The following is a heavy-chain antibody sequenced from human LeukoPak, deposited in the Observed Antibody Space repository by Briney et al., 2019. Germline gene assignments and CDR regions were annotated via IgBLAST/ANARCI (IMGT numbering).Heavy chain of an antibody. CDR2: IWNDGSNK. D-gene: IGHD3-22*01. Sequence: PGRSLRLSCAASGFTFSSYGMHWVRQAPGKGLEWVAVIWNDGSNKYYADSVKGRFTISRGNSKNTLYLQMNSLRAEDTAVYYCARIHSLYYYDSSGYGAFDIWGQGTMVTVSS. CDR1: GFTFSSYG. CDR3: ARIHSLYYYDSSGYGAFDI. V-gene: IGHV3-33*08. J-gene: IGHJ3*02.